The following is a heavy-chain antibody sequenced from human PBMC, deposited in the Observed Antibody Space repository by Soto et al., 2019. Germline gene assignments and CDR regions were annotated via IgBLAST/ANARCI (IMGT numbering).Heavy chain of an antibody. CDR1: GYSFTSYW. J-gene: IGHJ6*02. V-gene: IGHV5-10-1*01. CDR2: IDPIYSYA. Sequence: GESLKISCKGSGYSFTSYWIIWVRQMPVKGLEFMGSIDPIYSYANCSPSFQGHVTISSYSSISTSYLQLSGLKASDTAMYYCERPGPDYYYYGMDVWGQGTTVTVSS. CDR3: ERPGPDYYYYGMDV.